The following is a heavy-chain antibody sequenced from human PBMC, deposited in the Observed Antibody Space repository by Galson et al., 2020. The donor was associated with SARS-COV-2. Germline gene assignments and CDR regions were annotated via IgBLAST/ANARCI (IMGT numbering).Heavy chain of an antibody. CDR1: GFTFNDYA. CDR2: ISYDGTNK. CDR3: ARGDVVEPSTYYYYYYYGGDV. V-gene: IGHV3-30*04. J-gene: IGHJ6*02. D-gene: IGHD2-15*01. Sequence: TGGSLRLSCVASGFTFNDYAMHWVRQAPGKGLKWVAVISYDGTNKHYADAVRGRFTISRDDSKYTLSLEMNSLRPDDTAVYYCARGDVVEPSTYYYYYYYGGDVWGQGTTVTVSS.